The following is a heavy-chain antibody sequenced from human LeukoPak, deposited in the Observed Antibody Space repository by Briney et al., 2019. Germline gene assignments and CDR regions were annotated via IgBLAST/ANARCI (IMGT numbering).Heavy chain of an antibody. Sequence: SVKVSCKASGGTFSSYAISWVRQAPGQGLEWMGGIIPIFGTANYAQKCQGRVTITADESTSTAYMELSSLRTEDTAVYYCAGGADVGLYTFDYWGQGTLVTVSS. CDR3: AGGADVGLYTFDY. V-gene: IGHV1-69*13. D-gene: IGHD2-2*02. CDR2: IIPIFGTA. CDR1: GGTFSSYA. J-gene: IGHJ4*02.